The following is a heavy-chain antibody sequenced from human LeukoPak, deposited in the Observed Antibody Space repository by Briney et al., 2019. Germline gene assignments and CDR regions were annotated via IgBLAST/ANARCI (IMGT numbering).Heavy chain of an antibody. D-gene: IGHD6-6*01. Sequence: GPSLKLSCKASGFTFTTYGISWVRQSPGQGREWRGWMGAYNGNTDYAQKRQGRVTMTTDTSTRTAYMALRCLRCEAPAGFYSSRGGIAARPSTPDACGKGKTVTVSS. CDR3: SRGGIAARPSTPDA. CDR2: MGAYNGNT. J-gene: IGHJ6*04. V-gene: IGHV1-18*01. CDR1: GFTFTTYG.